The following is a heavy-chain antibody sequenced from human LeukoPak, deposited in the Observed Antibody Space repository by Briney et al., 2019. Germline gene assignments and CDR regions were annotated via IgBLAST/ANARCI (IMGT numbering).Heavy chain of an antibody. CDR3: TRVAQSGPTGWFDP. Sequence: PGGSLRLSCAASGFTVSSNYMSWVRQAPGKGLEWVSSISSTGSYIYYADSVKGRFTFSRDNPGNVVYLQMDSLRAEDTAVYYCTRVAQSGPTGWFDPWGQGTLVTVSS. V-gene: IGHV3-21*01. CDR1: GFTVSSNY. D-gene: IGHD1-1*01. J-gene: IGHJ5*02. CDR2: ISSTGSYI.